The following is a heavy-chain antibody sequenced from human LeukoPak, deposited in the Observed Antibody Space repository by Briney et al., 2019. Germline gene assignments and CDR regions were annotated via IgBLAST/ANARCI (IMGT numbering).Heavy chain of an antibody. D-gene: IGHD2-2*01. V-gene: IGHV1-18*04. Sequence: GASVKVSCKASGYTFTSYGFSWVRQAPGQGLEWIGWISAYNGDTNYAQKVQGRVTMTTDTSTSTAYMELRSLGSDDTAMYYCARNADYHLVLYFDYWGQGTLVTVSS. CDR2: ISAYNGDT. CDR1: GYTFTSYG. CDR3: ARNADYHLVLYFDY. J-gene: IGHJ4*02.